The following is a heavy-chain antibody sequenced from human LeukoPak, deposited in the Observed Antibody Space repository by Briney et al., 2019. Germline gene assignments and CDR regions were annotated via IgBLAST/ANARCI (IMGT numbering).Heavy chain of an antibody. J-gene: IGHJ6*03. Sequence: ASVKVSCKASGYTFTSYGISWVRQAPGQGLEWMGWISAYNGNTNYAQKLQGRVTMTTDTSTSTVYMELSSLRSEDTAVYYCAREMAESYMDVWGKGTTVTVSS. V-gene: IGHV1-18*01. CDR1: GYTFTSYG. CDR3: AREMAESYMDV. D-gene: IGHD2-8*01. CDR2: ISAYNGNT.